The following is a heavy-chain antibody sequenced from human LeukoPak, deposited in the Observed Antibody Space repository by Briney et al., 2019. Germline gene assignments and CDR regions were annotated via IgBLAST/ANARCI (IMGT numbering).Heavy chain of an antibody. D-gene: IGHD3-3*01. V-gene: IGHV3-7*01. CDR3: ARTYYDFWSGYSDY. CDR1: GFTFSTYW. CDR2: IKQDGNDK. J-gene: IGHJ4*02. Sequence: GGSLRLSCAASGFTFSTYWMTWVRQAPGKGLEWVANIKQDGNDKYCVDSVKGRFTISRDNAKNSLYLQMNSLRAEDTAVYYCARTYYDFWSGYSDYWGQGTLVTVSS.